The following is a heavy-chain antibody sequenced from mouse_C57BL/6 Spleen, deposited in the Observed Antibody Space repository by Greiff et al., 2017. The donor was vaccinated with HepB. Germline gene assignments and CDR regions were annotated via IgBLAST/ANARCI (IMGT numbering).Heavy chain of an antibody. Sequence: EVQLQQSGPELVKPGASVKISCKASGYSFTDYNMNWVKQSNGKSLEWIGVINPNYGTTSYNQKFKGKATLPVDQSSSTAYMQLNSLTSEDSAVYYCARSDYSNHYYAMDYWGQGTSVTVSS. J-gene: IGHJ4*01. D-gene: IGHD2-5*01. CDR3: ARSDYSNHYYAMDY. V-gene: IGHV1-39*01. CDR2: INPNYGTT. CDR1: GYSFTDYN.